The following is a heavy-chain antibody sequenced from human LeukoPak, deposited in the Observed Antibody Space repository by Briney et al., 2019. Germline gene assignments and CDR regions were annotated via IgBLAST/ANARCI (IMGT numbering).Heavy chain of an antibody. Sequence: ASVKVSCKASGYTFTSYGISWVRQAPGQGLEWMGWISAYNGNTNYAQKLQGRVIITRDTSASTAYMELSSLRSEDTAVYYCARDGWHKDYYYGMDVWGQGTTVTVSS. CDR2: ISAYNGNT. CDR3: ARDGWHKDYYYGMDV. D-gene: IGHD5-24*01. CDR1: GYTFTSYG. V-gene: IGHV1-18*01. J-gene: IGHJ6*02.